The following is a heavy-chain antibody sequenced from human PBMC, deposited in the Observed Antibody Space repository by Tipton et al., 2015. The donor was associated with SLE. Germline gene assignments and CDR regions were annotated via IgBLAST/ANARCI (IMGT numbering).Heavy chain of an antibody. CDR3: ARSSWYDFWSGYYSERYFDL. D-gene: IGHD3-3*01. CDR1: GFTVSTNY. V-gene: IGHV3-53*04. J-gene: IGHJ2*01. CDR2: IYSGGST. Sequence: QLVQSGGGLVQPGGSLRLSCAASGFTVSTNYMTWVRQAPGKGLEWVSLIYSGGSTSYADSVKGRFTISRDNSKNTLYLQMNSLRAEDTAVYYCARSSWYDFWSGYYSERYFDLWGRGTLVTVSS.